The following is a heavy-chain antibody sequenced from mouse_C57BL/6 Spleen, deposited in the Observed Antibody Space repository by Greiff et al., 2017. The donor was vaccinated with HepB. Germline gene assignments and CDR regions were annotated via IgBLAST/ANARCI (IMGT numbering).Heavy chain of an antibody. CDR3: ARSWDRAWFAY. CDR2: INPNNGGT. Sequence: EVQLQQSGPELVKPGASVKISCKASGYTFTDYYMNWVKQSHGKSLEWIGDINPNNGGTSYNQKSKGKATLTGDKSSRTAYMELRSLPSEDSAVYFCARSWDRAWFAYLGQGTLVTVSA. J-gene: IGHJ3*01. V-gene: IGHV1-26*01. CDR1: GYTFTDYY. D-gene: IGHD3-3*01.